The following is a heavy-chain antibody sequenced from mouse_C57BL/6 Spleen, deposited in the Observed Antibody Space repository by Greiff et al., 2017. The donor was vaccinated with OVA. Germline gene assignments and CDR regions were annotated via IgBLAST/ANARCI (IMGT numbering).Heavy chain of an antibody. J-gene: IGHJ1*03. CDR1: GYTFTSYW. D-gene: IGHD1-1*01. Sequence: QVQLQQSGAELVRPGSSVKLSCKASGYTFTSYWMHWVKQRPIQGLEWIGNIDPSDSETHYNQKFKDKATLTVDKSSSTAYMQLSSLTSEDSAVYYCARVYYGSSSYFDVWGTGTTVTVSS. CDR2: IDPSDSET. V-gene: IGHV1-52*01. CDR3: ARVYYGSSSYFDV.